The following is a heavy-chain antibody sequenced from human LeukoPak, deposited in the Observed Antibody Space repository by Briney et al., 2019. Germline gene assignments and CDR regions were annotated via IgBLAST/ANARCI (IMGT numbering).Heavy chain of an antibody. V-gene: IGHV4-34*01. Sequence: SETLSLTCAVYGGSFSGYYWSWIRQPPGKGLEWIGEINHSGSTNYNPSLKSRVTISVDTSKNQFSLKLSSVTAADTAVYYCARGRIALEYYFDYWGQGTLLTVSS. CDR1: GGSFSGYY. CDR2: INHSGST. J-gene: IGHJ4*02. D-gene: IGHD1-14*01. CDR3: ARGRIALEYYFDY.